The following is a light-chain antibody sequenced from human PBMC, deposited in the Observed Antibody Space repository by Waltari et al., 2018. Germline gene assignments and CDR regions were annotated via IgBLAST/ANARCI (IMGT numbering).Light chain of an antibody. CDR3: QQYNNWPPGT. J-gene: IGKJ1*01. CDR1: QTIGTS. V-gene: IGKV3-15*01. CDR2: RAS. Sequence: ETVVTQSPATLSMSPGERATLTCRTSQTIGTSLAWYQQRPGQAPRLLIFRASTRAAGIPDRVSGSGSETEFTLTISSLQSEDIAGYYCQQYNNWPPGTFGQGTKVEI.